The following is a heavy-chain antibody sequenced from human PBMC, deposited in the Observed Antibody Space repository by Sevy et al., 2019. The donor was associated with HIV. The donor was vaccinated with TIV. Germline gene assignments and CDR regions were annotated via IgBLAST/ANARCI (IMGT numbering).Heavy chain of an antibody. D-gene: IGHD3-22*01. CDR3: SATREYYSGSYGYFDY. J-gene: IGHJ4*02. CDR1: GHTLTDLS. Sequence: ASVKVSCKASGHTLTDLSMHWVRQAPGKGFEWIGRFDPEDGERIYAQKFQGRVTMTKDTSTDTAYMELSSLRSEDTAVYYCSATREYYSGSYGYFDYWGQGTLVTVSS. CDR2: FDPEDGER. V-gene: IGHV1-24*01.